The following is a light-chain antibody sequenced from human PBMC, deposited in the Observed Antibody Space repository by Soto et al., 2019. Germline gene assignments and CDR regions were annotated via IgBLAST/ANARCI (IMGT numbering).Light chain of an antibody. CDR3: SSYTSSSTRLYV. J-gene: IGLJ1*01. CDR1: SSDVGGYNY. V-gene: IGLV2-14*01. CDR2: DVS. Sequence: QSVLTQPASVSGSPGQSITISGTGTSSDVGGYNYVSWYQQHPGKAPKLMIYDVSNRPSGVSNRFSGSKSGNTASLTISGLQAEDEADYYCSSYTSSSTRLYVFGTGTKVTVL.